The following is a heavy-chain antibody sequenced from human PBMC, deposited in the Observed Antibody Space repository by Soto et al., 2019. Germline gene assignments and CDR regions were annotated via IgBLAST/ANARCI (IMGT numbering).Heavy chain of an antibody. V-gene: IGHV1-18*01. J-gene: IGHJ4*02. D-gene: IGHD6-19*01. CDR3: AVRGSDTSKGLLG. CDR2: ISPYNANT. Sequence: QVQLVQSGGEVREPGASVKVFCKASGYSFLYYAISWVRQAPGQGLEWLGWISPYNANTKYGERVQGRVTITTDTATSTAYLELRSLTSDDTAVYYCAVRGSDTSKGLLGWGQGTLVTVSS. CDR1: GYSFLYYA.